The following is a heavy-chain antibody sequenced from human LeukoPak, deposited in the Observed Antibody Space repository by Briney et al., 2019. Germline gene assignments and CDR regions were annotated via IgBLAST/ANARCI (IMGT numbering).Heavy chain of an antibody. CDR1: GYTFTSYY. CDR3: ARGYSSSSVGRYYFDY. Sequence: ASVKVSCEASGYTFTSYYMHWVRQAPGQGLEWMGIINPSAGSTTYAQKFQGTVTMTRDTSTSTVYMELSSLRSEDTAVYYCARGYSSSSVGRYYFDYWGQGTLVTVSS. CDR2: INPSAGST. J-gene: IGHJ4*02. V-gene: IGHV1-46*01. D-gene: IGHD6-13*01.